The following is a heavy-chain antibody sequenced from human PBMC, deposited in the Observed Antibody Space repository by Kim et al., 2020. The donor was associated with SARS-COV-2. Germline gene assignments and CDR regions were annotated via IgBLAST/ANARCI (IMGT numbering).Heavy chain of an antibody. V-gene: IGHV3-9*01. J-gene: IGHJ4*02. CDR2: ISWNSGSI. CDR1: GFTFGDYA. D-gene: IGHD2-15*01. CDR3: AKGPGRGEPGY. Sequence: GGSLRLSCAASGFTFGDYAMHWVRQAPGKGLEWVSGISWNSGSIGYVDSVKGRFTISRDNAKNSLYLQMNSLRAEDTALYYCAKGPGRGEPGYWGQGTLVTVSS.